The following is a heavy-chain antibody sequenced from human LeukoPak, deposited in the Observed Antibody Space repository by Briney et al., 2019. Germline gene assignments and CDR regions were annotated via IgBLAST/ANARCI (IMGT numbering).Heavy chain of an antibody. V-gene: IGHV1-18*01. CDR2: ISTYDGNT. CDR3: ARDFGLAATEAGY. CDR1: GYSFIKYG. Sequence: ASVKVSCKASGYSFIKYGTSWVRQAPGQGLEWMGWISTYDGNTNYAQNLQGRVTMTTDTSTSTAYMELRSLRSDDTAVYFCARDFGLAATEAGYWGQGTLVTVSS. J-gene: IGHJ4*02. D-gene: IGHD6-13*01.